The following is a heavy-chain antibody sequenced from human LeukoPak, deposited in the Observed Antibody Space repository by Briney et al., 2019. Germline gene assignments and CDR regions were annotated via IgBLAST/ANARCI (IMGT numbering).Heavy chain of an antibody. V-gene: IGHV3-53*01. CDR1: GFTVSSKY. D-gene: IGHD1-26*01. Sequence: GGSLRLSCAASGFTVSSKYMSWVRQAPGKGLEWVSVIHSGGSTHYADSVKGRFTISRDNSKNTLYLQMNSLRADDTAVHYCARVGSTLPFDYWGQGTLVTVSS. J-gene: IGHJ4*02. CDR3: ARVGSTLPFDY. CDR2: IHSGGST.